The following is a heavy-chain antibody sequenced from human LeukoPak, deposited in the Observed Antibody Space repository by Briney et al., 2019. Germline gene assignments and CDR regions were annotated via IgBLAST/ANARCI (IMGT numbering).Heavy chain of an antibody. CDR2: IYYSGST. Sequence: SETLSLTCAVYGGSFSGYYWSWIRQPPGKGLEWIGYIYYSGSTNYNPSLKSRVTISVDTSKNQFSLKLSSVTAADTAVYYCARVHVDTANYYYYYYMDVWGKGTTVTVSS. J-gene: IGHJ6*03. CDR3: ARVHVDTANYYYYYYMDV. CDR1: GGSFSGYY. D-gene: IGHD5-18*01. V-gene: IGHV4-59*01.